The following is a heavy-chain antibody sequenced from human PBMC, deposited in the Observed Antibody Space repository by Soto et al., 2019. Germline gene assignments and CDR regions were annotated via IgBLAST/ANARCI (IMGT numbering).Heavy chain of an antibody. CDR3: ARLYEGHAPPSGY. D-gene: IGHD3-16*01. CDR2: IIPILGIA. Sequence: ASVKVYCKASGGTFSSYTISWVRQAPGQGLEWMGRIIPILGIANYAQKFQGRVTITADKSTSTAYMELSSLRSEDTAVYYCARLYEGHAPPSGYWGQGTLVTVSS. V-gene: IGHV1-69*02. J-gene: IGHJ4*02. CDR1: GGTFSSYT.